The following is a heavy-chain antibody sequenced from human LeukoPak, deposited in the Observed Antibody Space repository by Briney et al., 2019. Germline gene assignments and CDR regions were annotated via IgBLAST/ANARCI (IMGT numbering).Heavy chain of an antibody. J-gene: IGHJ4*02. D-gene: IGHD1-26*01. V-gene: IGHV1-2*02. CDR3: ARDNNGNSFEY. Sequence: ASVKVSCKASGYTFTGYYMHWVRQAPGQGLEWMGWINPNNGGTNYAQKFQGRVTMTRDTSISTAYMELSRLTSDDTAVYYCARDNNGNSFEYWGQGTLVAVSS. CDR2: INPNNGGT. CDR1: GYTFTGYY.